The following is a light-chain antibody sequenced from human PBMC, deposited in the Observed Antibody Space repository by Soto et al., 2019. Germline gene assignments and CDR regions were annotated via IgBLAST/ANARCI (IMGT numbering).Light chain of an antibody. V-gene: IGLV7-43*01. CDR2: TTN. Sequence: QTVVTQEPSLTVSPGGTVTLTCVSSTGEVTRSYYPNWFQQKPGQAPRAMIYTTNNKHSWTPARFSGSLLGGKAALTLSGVQPEDEAEYYCLLFQGGAWVFGGGTKLTVL. CDR3: LLFQGGAWV. J-gene: IGLJ3*02. CDR1: TGEVTRSYY.